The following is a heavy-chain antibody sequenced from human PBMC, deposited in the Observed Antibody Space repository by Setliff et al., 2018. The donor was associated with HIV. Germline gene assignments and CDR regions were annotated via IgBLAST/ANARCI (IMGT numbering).Heavy chain of an antibody. V-gene: IGHV4-39*07. D-gene: IGHD3-22*01. J-gene: IGHJ5*02. Sequence: KPSETLSLTCRVSGDSISRSGSHYWGWIRQSPGKGLEWIGNIYSGGTTYYNSSLRSRVTISVDTSKNQFSLKLNSVTAADTAVYYCARHAVPHYYDSSGPSWGPGTLVTV. CDR1: GDSISRSGSHY. CDR3: ARHAVPHYYDSSGPS. CDR2: IYSGGTT.